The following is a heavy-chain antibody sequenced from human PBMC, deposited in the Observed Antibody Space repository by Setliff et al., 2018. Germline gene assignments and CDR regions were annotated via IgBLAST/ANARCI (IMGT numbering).Heavy chain of an antibody. D-gene: IGHD3-16*01. CDR2: SRYAENYQ. CDR3: AKTYIVATVWGDKAFDY. J-gene: IGHJ4*02. V-gene: IGHV3-30-3*02. Sequence: GGSLRLSCAASGFTISYYAIHWVRQAPGEGLEWVAVSRYAENYQYYTGSVKGRFTISRDNSKNTVYLQLNSLRAEDAAVYYCAKTYIVATVWGDKAFDYWGQGTLVTVSS. CDR1: GFTISYYA.